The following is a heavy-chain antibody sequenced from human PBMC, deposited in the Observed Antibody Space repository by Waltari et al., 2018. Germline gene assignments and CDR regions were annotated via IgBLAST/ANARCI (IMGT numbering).Heavy chain of an antibody. J-gene: IGHJ4*02. V-gene: IGHV1-2*06. CDR2: INPNSGGT. CDR3: ARERCSGGSCYEDY. D-gene: IGHD2-15*01. Sequence: QVQLVQSGAEVKKPGASVKVSCKASGYTFTGYYMHWVRQAPGQGIEWMGRINPNSGGTNYAQKFQGRVTMTRDTSISTAYMELSRLRSDDTAVYYCARERCSGGSCYEDYWGQGTLVTVSS. CDR1: GYTFTGYY.